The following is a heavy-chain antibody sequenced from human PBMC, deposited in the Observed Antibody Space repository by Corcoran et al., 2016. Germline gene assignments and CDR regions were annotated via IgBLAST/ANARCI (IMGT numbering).Heavy chain of an antibody. J-gene: IGHJ4*02. Sequence: EVQLVESGGGLVQPGGSLRLSCAASGFTFSSYSMNWVRQAPGKGLEWVSYISSSSSTIYYADSVKGRFTISRENAKNSLYLQMNSLRDEDTAVYYCARYYDYVWGSRGLDYWGQGTLVTVSS. D-gene: IGHD3-16*01. V-gene: IGHV3-48*02. CDR1: GFTFSSYS. CDR3: ARYYDYVWGSRGLDY. CDR2: ISSSSSTI.